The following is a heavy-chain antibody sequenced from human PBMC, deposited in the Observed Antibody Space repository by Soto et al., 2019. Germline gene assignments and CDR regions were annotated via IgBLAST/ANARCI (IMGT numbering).Heavy chain of an antibody. V-gene: IGHV3-9*01. J-gene: IGHJ3*02. CDR2: ISWNSGSI. CDR1: GFTFDDYA. D-gene: IGHD1-1*01. Sequence: EVQLVESGGGLVQPGRSLRLSCAASGFTFDDYAMHWVRQAPGKGLEWVSGISWNSGSIGYADSVKGRFTISRDNAKNALYLQMNSLRAEDTALYYCAKDLGGLERLDAFDIWGQGTMVTVSS. CDR3: AKDLGGLERLDAFDI.